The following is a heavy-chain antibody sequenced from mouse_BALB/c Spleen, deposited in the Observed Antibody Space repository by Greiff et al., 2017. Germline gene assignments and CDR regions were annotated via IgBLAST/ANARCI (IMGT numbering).Heavy chain of an antibody. V-gene: IGHV14-1*02. D-gene: IGHD2-4*01. Sequence: EVKLVESGAELVRPGALVKLSCKASGFNIKDYYMHWVKQRPEQGLEWIGWIDPENGNTIYDPKFQGKASITADTSSNTAYLQLSSLTSEDTAVYYCARGLIYYDSFAYWGQGTLVTVSA. CDR2: IDPENGNT. CDR1: GFNIKDYY. CDR3: ARGLIYYDSFAY. J-gene: IGHJ3*01.